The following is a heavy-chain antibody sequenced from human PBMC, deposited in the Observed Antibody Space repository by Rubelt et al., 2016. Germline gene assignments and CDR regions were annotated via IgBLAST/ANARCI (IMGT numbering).Heavy chain of an antibody. D-gene: IGHD5-18*01. CDR3: ARAPLVQLWLRNWFDP. Sequence: QVQLVESGGGVVQPGRSLRLSCAASGFTFSSYGMHWVRQAPGKGLEWVAVISYDGSNKYYADSVKGRFTISRDNSKNTLYLQMNSLRAEDTAVYYCARAPLVQLWLRNWFDPWGQGTLVTVSS. CDR1: GFTFSSYG. J-gene: IGHJ5*02. V-gene: IGHV3-30*19. CDR2: ISYDGSNK.